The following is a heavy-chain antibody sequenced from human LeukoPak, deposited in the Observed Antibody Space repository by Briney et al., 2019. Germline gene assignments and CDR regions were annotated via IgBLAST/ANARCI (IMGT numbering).Heavy chain of an antibody. D-gene: IGHD3-10*01. J-gene: IGHJ4*02. Sequence: GASVKVSCKASGYTFTSYDINWVRQATGQGLEWMGWMNPNSGNTGYAQKFQGRVTMTRNTSISTAYMELSSLRSEDTAVYYCASIPRDTMVRGVMTDYWGQGTLVTVSS. CDR1: GYTFTSYD. V-gene: IGHV1-8*02. CDR3: ASIPRDTMVRGVMTDY. CDR2: MNPNSGNT.